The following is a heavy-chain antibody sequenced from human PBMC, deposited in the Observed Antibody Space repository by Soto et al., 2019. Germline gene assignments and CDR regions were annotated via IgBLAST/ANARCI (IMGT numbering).Heavy chain of an antibody. D-gene: IGHD3-10*01. CDR3: ARAGGYYGSGSYYKRGRGIYYYYMDV. CDR1: GYTFTSYD. CDR2: MNPNSGNT. J-gene: IGHJ6*03. V-gene: IGHV1-8*01. Sequence: ASVKVSCKASGYTFTSYDINWVRQATGQGLEWMGRMNPNSGNTGYAKKFQGRVTMTRNTSISTTNMEQSSLRSEDTAAYYCARAGGYYGSGSYYKRGRGIYYYYMDVWGKGTTVTVSS.